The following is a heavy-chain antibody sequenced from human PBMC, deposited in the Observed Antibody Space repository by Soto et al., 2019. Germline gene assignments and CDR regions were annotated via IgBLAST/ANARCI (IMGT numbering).Heavy chain of an antibody. J-gene: IGHJ4*02. D-gene: IGHD3-10*01. Sequence: QVQLVQSGAEVKKPGSSVRVSCRVSGGTSSSYAISWVRQAPGQGLEGLGGIILIFGTANYAQKFQGRVTIPAGESTSTAYMELSSLRSEDTAVYYCARDLGDYYGSGSSLDYWGQGTLVTVSS. CDR3: ARDLGDYYGSGSSLDY. CDR1: GGTSSSYA. V-gene: IGHV1-69*01. CDR2: IILIFGTA.